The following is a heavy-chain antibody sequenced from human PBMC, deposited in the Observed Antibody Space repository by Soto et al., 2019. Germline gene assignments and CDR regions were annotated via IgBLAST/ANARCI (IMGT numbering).Heavy chain of an antibody. CDR3: AKDNGPPGTSDWNCDF. J-gene: IGHJ2*01. D-gene: IGHD2-8*01. Sequence: EVQLLESGGGLLQPGGSLRLSCAAFGFTFRNYAMSWVRQAPGKGLEWVSGISSNGGTTYYADPVKGRFTISRDNSKYTLYLQMNSLRAEDTALYYCAKDNGPPGTSDWNCDFWGRGTLVSVSS. CDR1: GFTFRNYA. V-gene: IGHV3-23*01. CDR2: ISSNGGTT.